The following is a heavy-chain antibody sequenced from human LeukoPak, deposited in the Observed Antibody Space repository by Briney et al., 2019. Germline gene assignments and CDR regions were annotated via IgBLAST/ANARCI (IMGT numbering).Heavy chain of an antibody. CDR1: GXSVSSGSDY. CDR3: ARDKDAFDI. CDR2: IYYSGST. J-gene: IGHJ3*02. V-gene: IGHV4-61*01. Sequence: KPSETLSLTCTVSGXSVSSGSDYWSWIRQPPGKGLEWIGYIYYSGSTNYNPSLKSRVTISVDTSKNQFSLKLSSVTAADTAVYYCARDKDAFDIWGQGTMVTVSS.